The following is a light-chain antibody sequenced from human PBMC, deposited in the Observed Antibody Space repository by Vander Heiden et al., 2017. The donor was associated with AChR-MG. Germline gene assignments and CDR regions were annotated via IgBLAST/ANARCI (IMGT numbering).Light chain of an antibody. CDR2: KVS. J-gene: IGKJ2*01. V-gene: IGKV1-5*03. CDR1: QRISGW. CDR3: QQDHSYPYD. Sequence: DIQMTQSPSTLSASVGDRVTITCRASQRISGWLAWYQHKPGKAPKLLIYKVSSLQSGVPARFRGSGSGTDFTLTINGLQPDDFATYYCQQDHSYPYDFGQGTKLEIK.